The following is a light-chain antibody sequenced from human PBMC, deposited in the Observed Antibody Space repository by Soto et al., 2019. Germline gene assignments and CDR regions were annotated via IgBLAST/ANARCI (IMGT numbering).Light chain of an antibody. CDR3: QQRSNWYT. V-gene: IGKV3-11*01. Sequence: EIVLTQSPATLSLSPGERATLSCRASQSVSSYLAWYQQKPGQAPRLLIYDASSRATGIPARFSGSGSGTDFPLTISRLEPEDFAVYYCQQRSNWYTFGQGTQLEIK. J-gene: IGKJ2*01. CDR1: QSVSSY. CDR2: DAS.